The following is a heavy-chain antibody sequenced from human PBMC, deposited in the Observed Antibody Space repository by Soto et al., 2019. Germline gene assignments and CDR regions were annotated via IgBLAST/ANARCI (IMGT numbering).Heavy chain of an antibody. CDR2: IYYSGST. Sequence: PSETLSLTCTVSGGSISSGDYYWSWIRQPPGKGLEWIGYIYYSGSTYYNPSLKSRVTISVDTSKNQFSLKLSSVTAADTAVYYCARVILSDYVWGSYRSRSFDYWGQGTLVTVSS. V-gene: IGHV4-30-4*01. D-gene: IGHD3-16*02. CDR1: GGSISSGDYY. J-gene: IGHJ4*02. CDR3: ARVILSDYVWGSYRSRSFDY.